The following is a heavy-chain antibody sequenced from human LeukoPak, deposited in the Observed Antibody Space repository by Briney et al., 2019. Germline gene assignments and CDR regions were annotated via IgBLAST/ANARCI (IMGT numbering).Heavy chain of an antibody. V-gene: IGHV3-23*01. J-gene: IGHJ4*02. Sequence: GGSLRLSCAASGFTFSSYAMSWVRQAPGKGLEWASSISGSGGDTCYADSVKGRFTISRDNSKNTLYLQMNSLRAEDTAVYYCAKGSFGYCSGGSCYVDYWGQGTLVTVSS. CDR3: AKGSFGYCSGGSCYVDY. D-gene: IGHD2-15*01. CDR2: ISGSGGDT. CDR1: GFTFSSYA.